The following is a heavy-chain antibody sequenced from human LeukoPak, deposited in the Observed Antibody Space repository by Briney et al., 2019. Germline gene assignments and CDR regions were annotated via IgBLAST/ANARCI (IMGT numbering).Heavy chain of an antibody. CDR3: AASGGDYYYYSLDV. V-gene: IGHV1-69*13. J-gene: IGHJ6*03. Sequence: ASVKVSCKASGGTFSRYTISWVRQAPGQGLEWMGGIIPVLGTANYAQKFQDRVTITADESTSTAYMELSSLTSEDTALYFCAASGGDYYYYSLDVWGKGTPVTISS. CDR1: GGTFSRYT. CDR2: IIPVLGTA. D-gene: IGHD3-10*01.